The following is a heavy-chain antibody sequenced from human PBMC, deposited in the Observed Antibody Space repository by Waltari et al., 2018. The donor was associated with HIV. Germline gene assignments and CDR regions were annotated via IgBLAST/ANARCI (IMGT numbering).Heavy chain of an antibody. CDR2: MSTSGST. CDR3: ARENDTSWRALGH. CDR1: GGSISGYY. Sequence: QVQLQESGPGLVKPSETLSLTCTVPGGSISGYYWNWIRQPGGKGLEWIGRMSTSGSTNYNASLESRVTMSVDTSKNQFSLKLSSVTAADTAVYYCARENDTSWRALGHWGQGTLVTVSS. V-gene: IGHV4-4*07. J-gene: IGHJ4*02. D-gene: IGHD3-16*01.